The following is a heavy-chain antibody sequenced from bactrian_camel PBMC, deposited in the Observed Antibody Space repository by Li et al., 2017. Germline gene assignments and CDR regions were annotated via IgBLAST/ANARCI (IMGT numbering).Heavy chain of an antibody. CDR2: INSGGGST. D-gene: IGHD7*01. V-gene: IGHV3S40*01. J-gene: IGHJ4*01. CDR3: ATVGSYWSEYVN. CDR1: GFTFSSYY. Sequence: DVQLVESGGGLVQPGGSLTLSCAASGFTFSSYYMIWVRQAPGKGLEWVSAINSGGGSTYYADSVKGRFTISRDNARGTLNLQLNSLKTEDTAMYYCATVGSYWSEYVNWGQGTQVTVS.